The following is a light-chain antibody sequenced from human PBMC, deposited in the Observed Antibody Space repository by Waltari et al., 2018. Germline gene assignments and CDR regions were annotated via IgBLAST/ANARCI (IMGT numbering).Light chain of an antibody. Sequence: DIQMTQSPSILSASIGDRVTITCRASQSISSFLAWYQQKPGKAPKLLIYKASSLERGVPSRFSGSGSGTEFTLTISSLQPDDFATYDCQQYNTYSRTFGQGTKVEIK. V-gene: IGKV1-5*03. CDR2: KAS. CDR3: QQYNTYSRT. J-gene: IGKJ1*01. CDR1: QSISSF.